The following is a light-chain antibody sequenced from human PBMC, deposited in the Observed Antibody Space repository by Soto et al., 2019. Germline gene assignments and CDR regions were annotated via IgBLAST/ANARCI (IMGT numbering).Light chain of an antibody. V-gene: IGLV2-14*01. CDR2: EVS. CDR1: SSDVGGYNY. Sequence: QSALTQPASVSVSPGQSITISCTGTSSDVGGYNYVSCYQQHPGKAPKFMIYEVSNRPSGVSNRFSGSKSGNTASLTISGLQDEDEADYYCSSYTSSSTLVVFCGGPKLTVL. J-gene: IGLJ2*01. CDR3: SSYTSSSTLVV.